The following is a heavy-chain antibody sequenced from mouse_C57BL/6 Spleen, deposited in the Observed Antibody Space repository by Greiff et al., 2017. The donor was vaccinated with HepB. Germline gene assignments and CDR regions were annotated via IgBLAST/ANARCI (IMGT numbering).Heavy chain of an antibody. D-gene: IGHD1-1*01. Sequence: VQLQQSGAELVRPGASVTLSCKASGYTFTDYEMHWVKQTPVHGLEWIGAIDPETGGTAYNQKFKGKAILTADKSSSTAYMVLRSLTSEDSAVYYCTRPGSSHGGSYYFDYWGQGTTLTVSS. V-gene: IGHV1-15*01. J-gene: IGHJ2*01. CDR3: TRPGSSHGGSYYFDY. CDR1: GYTFTDYE. CDR2: IDPETGGT.